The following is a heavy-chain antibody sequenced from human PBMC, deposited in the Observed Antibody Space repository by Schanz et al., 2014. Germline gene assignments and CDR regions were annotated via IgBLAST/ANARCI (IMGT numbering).Heavy chain of an antibody. J-gene: IGHJ3*02. Sequence: QLQLQESGPGLVKPSETLSLTCTVSGASISGSSDYWGWIRQSPGKGLEWIGNIYYTGTTYYNPSLKSRVPISVDTSKNQVSLNLPSVPAADTAVFYCARRDNYLSAFDIWGQGTMVTVSS. CDR3: ARRDNYLSAFDI. CDR1: GASISGSSDY. CDR2: IYYTGTT. D-gene: IGHD4-4*01. V-gene: IGHV4-39*01.